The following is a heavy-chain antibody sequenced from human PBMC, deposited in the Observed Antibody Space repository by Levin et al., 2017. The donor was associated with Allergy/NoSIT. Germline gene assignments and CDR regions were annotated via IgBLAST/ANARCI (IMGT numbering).Heavy chain of an antibody. CDR2: VSTFSGNT. D-gene: IGHD3-22*01. CDR3: ARPPEGDISYFDL. CDR1: GYSFSTYG. J-gene: IGHJ4*02. V-gene: IGHV1-18*01. Sequence: ASVKVSCKASGYSFSTYGINSYGISWVRQAPGQGLEWMGWVSTFSGNTHFAQKFQGRLTMTTDTSTSTAYLEVRNLTSDDTAIYYCARPPEGDISYFDLWGQGTLLIVSS.